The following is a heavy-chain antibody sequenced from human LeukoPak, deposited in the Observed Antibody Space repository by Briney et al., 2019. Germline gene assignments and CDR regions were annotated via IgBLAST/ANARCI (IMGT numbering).Heavy chain of an antibody. Sequence: SETLSLTCTVSGGSISSYYWSWIRQPPGKGLEWIGYIYYSGSTNYNPSLKSRVTISVDTSKNQFSLKLSSVTAADTAVYYCGRLKFVVDQDAFDIWGQGTMVTVSS. D-gene: IGHD2-2*01. CDR3: GRLKFVVDQDAFDI. J-gene: IGHJ3*02. CDR2: IYYSGST. V-gene: IGHV4-59*01. CDR1: GGSISSYY.